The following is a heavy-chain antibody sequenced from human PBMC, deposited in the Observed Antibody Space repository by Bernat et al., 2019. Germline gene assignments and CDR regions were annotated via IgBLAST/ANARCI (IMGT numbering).Heavy chain of an antibody. J-gene: IGHJ4*02. D-gene: IGHD3-3*02. CDR3: AKDTSPSTYYFDY. CDR1: GFTFSSYA. V-gene: IGHV3-23*01. Sequence: EVQLLESGGGLVQPGGSLRLSCAASGFTFSSYAMSWVRQAPGKGLEWVSAISGSGGSTYYADSVKGRFTISRDNSKNTLYLQMNSLRAEDTTVYYCAKDTSPSTYYFDYWGQGTLVTVSS. CDR2: ISGSGGST.